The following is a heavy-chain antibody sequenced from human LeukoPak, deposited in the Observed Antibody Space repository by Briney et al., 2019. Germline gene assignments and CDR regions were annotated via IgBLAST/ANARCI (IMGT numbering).Heavy chain of an antibody. V-gene: IGHV3-48*04. D-gene: IGHD4-17*01. CDR2: ISSSSTI. Sequence: QSGGSLRLSCAASGFTFSSYSMNWVRQAPGKGLEWVSYISSSSTIYYADSVKGRFTISRDNAKNSLYLQMNSLRAEDTAVYYCARATAWSTVTTFYGMDVWGQGTTVTVSS. CDR1: GFTFSSYS. CDR3: ARATAWSTVTTFYGMDV. J-gene: IGHJ6*02.